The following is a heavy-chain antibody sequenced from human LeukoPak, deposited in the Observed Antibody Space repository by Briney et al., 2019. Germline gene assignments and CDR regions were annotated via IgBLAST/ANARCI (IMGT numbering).Heavy chain of an antibody. CDR3: AIARGLEIWSGYYACDI. D-gene: IGHD3-3*01. CDR2: IYYSGST. V-gene: IGHV4-30-4*08. Sequence: SQTLSLTCTVSGGSISIGDYYCSSIRQPPGKGLEWIGYIYYSGSTYYNPSLKSQATISVDTCKNQFSLQLSSLTAPATAGHYCAIARGLEIWSGYYACDIWGQGKMVTVSS. J-gene: IGHJ3*02. CDR1: GGSISIGDYY.